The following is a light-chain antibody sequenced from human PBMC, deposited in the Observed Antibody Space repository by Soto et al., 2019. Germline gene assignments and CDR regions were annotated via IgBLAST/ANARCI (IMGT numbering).Light chain of an antibody. CDR1: QGLLYSDGNTY. V-gene: IGKV2-30*01. CDR2: RVS. Sequence: DVVMTQSPLSLPVTLGQPASISCRCSQGLLYSDGNTYLNWLQQRPGQTPRRPIYRVSNRDPGGPDKFSGNGSDTHFTLKISRVEAEDVGVYHGMQVTHWPGGTFGQGTRLEIK. J-gene: IGKJ5*01. CDR3: MQVTHWPGGT.